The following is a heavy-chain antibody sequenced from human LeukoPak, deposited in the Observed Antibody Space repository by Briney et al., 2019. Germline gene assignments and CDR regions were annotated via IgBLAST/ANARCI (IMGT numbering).Heavy chain of an antibody. CDR1: GGSVSSYY. D-gene: IGHD1-26*01. CDR2: MYYDGNT. V-gene: IGHV4-59*02. Sequence: SETLSLTCTVSGGSVSSYYWIWIRQPPGKGLEWIGFMYYDGNTKYHGNANYNPSLKSRVTISDYPSKSQSSLKLTSVTAADTAVYYCARGVAGSGRPPKDWAQEPLVTVPS. J-gene: IGHJ4*02. CDR3: ARGVAGSGRPPKD.